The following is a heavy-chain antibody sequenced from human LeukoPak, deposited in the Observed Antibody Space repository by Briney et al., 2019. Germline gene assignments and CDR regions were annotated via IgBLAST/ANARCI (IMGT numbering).Heavy chain of an antibody. CDR3: AKIAAMAGIGWGDFDY. Sequence: ASVKVSCKASGYTFTGYYMHWVRQAPGQGLEWMGWINPNSGDTNYAQKFQGRVTMTRDTSINTAYMELSRLRSDDTAVYYCAKIAAMAGIGWGDFDYWGQGALVTVSS. V-gene: IGHV1-2*02. D-gene: IGHD6-19*01. CDR2: INPNSGDT. CDR1: GYTFTGYY. J-gene: IGHJ4*02.